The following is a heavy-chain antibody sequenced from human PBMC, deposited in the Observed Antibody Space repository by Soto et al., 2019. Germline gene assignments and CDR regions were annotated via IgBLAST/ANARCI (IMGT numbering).Heavy chain of an antibody. CDR2: ISGDGENR. D-gene: IGHD1-20*01. V-gene: IGHV3-30*18. CDR3: AKDPYNGIYRGATFES. J-gene: IGHJ5*01. Sequence: HPGGSLRLSCAASGFIFSDHGMHWVRQSPGKGLEWIALISGDGENRFYSQSVRRRFIVSRDNSNSSLFLHLSSLGPEDTGIYYCAKDPYNGIYRGATFESWGQGTLVTVSS. CDR1: GFIFSDHG.